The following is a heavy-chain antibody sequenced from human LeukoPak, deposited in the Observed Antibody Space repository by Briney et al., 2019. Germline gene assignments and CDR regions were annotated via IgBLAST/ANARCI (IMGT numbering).Heavy chain of an antibody. Sequence: PGGSLRLSCVASGFSFISYDMSWVRQSPGKGLEWVSAFSGGAPRTYYVDSVKGRFTITIDNSKNTLYLQMNSLRVEDTAVYYCAKKRRPVAATDIFASWGQGILVTVSS. D-gene: IGHD6-19*01. CDR1: GFSFISYD. CDR2: FSGGAPRT. CDR3: AKKRRPVAATDIFAS. V-gene: IGHV3-23*01. J-gene: IGHJ5*02.